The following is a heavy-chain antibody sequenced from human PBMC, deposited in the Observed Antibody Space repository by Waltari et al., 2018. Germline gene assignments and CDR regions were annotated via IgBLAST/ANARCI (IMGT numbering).Heavy chain of an antibody. CDR3: ARDGVTLFGVVIAEGNYFDY. D-gene: IGHD3-3*01. CDR2: IIGYRGDA. CDR1: GYTFTSFG. Sequence: QVQMVQSGAEVKKPGASVRVSCKASGYTFTSFGLNWVRQAPGQGLEWMGWIIGYRGDAKFAQKVQGRLTMTTDASTSTAYMELRSLESDDTGVYYCARDGVTLFGVVIAEGNYFDYWGQGTLLTVSS. J-gene: IGHJ4*02. V-gene: IGHV1-18*01.